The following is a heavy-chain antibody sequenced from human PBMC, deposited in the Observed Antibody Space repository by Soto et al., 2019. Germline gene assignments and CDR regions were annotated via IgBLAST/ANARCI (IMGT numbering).Heavy chain of an antibody. CDR1: GFTFSNYA. V-gene: IGHV3-23*01. J-gene: IGHJ4*02. CDR2: ISTSIDAT. Sequence: DVQLLESGGGLVQPGGSLRLSCAASGFTFSNYAMDWVRQAPGKGLEWVSSISTSIDATYYADSVKGRFTISRDDSKNTLYLQMNSLRADDTAVYYCAKDRTVAARNFDYWGQGTLVTVSS. D-gene: IGHD6-6*01. CDR3: AKDRTVAARNFDY.